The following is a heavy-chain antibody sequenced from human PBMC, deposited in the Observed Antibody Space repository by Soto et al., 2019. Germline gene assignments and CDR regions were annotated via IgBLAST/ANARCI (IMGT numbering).Heavy chain of an antibody. Sequence: EVQLVESGGGLVQPGGSLRLSCAASGFTFSRYSMNWVRQAPGKGLERVSYISSSSSTIYYSDSVKGRFTISRDNVKDSLYLRMNSLRDEDTAVYYCARGEGDYVWGSYRTYNWFDPWGQGTLGTVSS. CDR2: ISSSSSTI. J-gene: IGHJ5*02. CDR1: GFTFSRYS. V-gene: IGHV3-48*02. CDR3: ARGEGDYVWGSYRTYNWFDP. D-gene: IGHD3-16*02.